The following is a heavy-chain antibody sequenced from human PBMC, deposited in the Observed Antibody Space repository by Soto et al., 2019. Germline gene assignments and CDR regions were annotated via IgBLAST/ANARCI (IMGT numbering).Heavy chain of an antibody. J-gene: IGHJ3*02. V-gene: IGHV4-59*01. CDR2: IYYSGST. D-gene: IGHD2-2*01. CDR1: GGSISSYY. Sequence: SETLCLTCTVFGGSISSYYWSWILQPPGKGLEWIGYIYYSGSTNYNPSLKSRVTISVDTSKNQFSLKLSSVTAADTAVYYCARDAGDCSSTSCYEVTAFDIWGQGTMVTVSS. CDR3: ARDAGDCSSTSCYEVTAFDI.